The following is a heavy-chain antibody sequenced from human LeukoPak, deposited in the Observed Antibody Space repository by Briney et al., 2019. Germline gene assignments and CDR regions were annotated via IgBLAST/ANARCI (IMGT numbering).Heavy chain of an antibody. J-gene: IGHJ3*01. CDR2: IRYDGSNK. Sequence: GGSLRLSCAASGFTFSSYGMHWVRQAPGKGLEWVAFIRYDGSNKYYADSVKGRFTISRDNSKNTLYLQMNSLRAEDTAVYYCARNWPAYCGGDCYLPYSWGQGTMVTVSS. D-gene: IGHD2-21*02. CDR3: ARNWPAYCGGDCYLPYS. CDR1: GFTFSSYG. V-gene: IGHV3-30*02.